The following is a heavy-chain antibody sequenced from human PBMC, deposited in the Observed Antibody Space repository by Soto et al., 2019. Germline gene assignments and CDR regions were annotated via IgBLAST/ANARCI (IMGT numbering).Heavy chain of an antibody. D-gene: IGHD2-15*01. CDR3: ARESVGYCSGGSCYRDAFDI. Sequence: QVQLVESGGGVVQPGRSLRLSCAASGFTFSSYGMHWVRQAPGKGLEWGAVIWYDGSNKYYADSVKGRFTISRENSKNTLYLQMNGLRAEDTAVYYCARESVGYCSGGSCYRDAFDIWGQGTMVTVSS. J-gene: IGHJ3*02. V-gene: IGHV3-33*01. CDR2: IWYDGSNK. CDR1: GFTFSSYG.